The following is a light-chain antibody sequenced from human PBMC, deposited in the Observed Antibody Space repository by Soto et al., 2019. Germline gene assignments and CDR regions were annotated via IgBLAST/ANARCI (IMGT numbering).Light chain of an antibody. Sequence: EIVMTQSPVTLSVSPGERATVSCKTSQSVNTNLAWYQQKPGQVPRLLIYGPSTRAIGIPDRFSGGGSGTEFTLTITSLQSEDFAVYYCHQYHEWPMTFGQGTRLEIK. CDR1: QSVNTN. CDR2: GPS. CDR3: HQYHEWPMT. V-gene: IGKV3-15*01. J-gene: IGKJ5*01.